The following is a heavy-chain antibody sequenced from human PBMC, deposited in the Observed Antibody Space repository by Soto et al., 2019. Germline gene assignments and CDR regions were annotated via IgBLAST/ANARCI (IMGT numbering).Heavy chain of an antibody. V-gene: IGHV4-59*01. J-gene: IGHJ4*02. CDR3: ARDMIGDYFDY. Sequence: PSDTLSLTCSVSGGSISSYYWSWIRQPPGKGLEWIGYIYYSGSTNYNPSLKSRVTISVDTSKNQFSLKLSSVTAADTAVYYCARDMIGDYFDYWGQGTLVTVSS. CDR1: GGSISSYY. D-gene: IGHD3-22*01. CDR2: IYYSGST.